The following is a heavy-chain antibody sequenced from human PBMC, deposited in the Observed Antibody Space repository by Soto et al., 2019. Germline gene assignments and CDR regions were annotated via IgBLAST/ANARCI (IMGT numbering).Heavy chain of an antibody. CDR1: GFTFSSYG. V-gene: IGHV3-33*01. J-gene: IGHJ6*02. Sequence: PGGSLRLSCAASGFTFSSYGMHWVRQAPGKGLEWVAVIWYDGSNKYYADSVRGRFTISRDNSKNTLYLQMNSLRAEDTAVYYCARDQGYSYATYYYYGMDVWGQGTTVTVSS. CDR3: ARDQGYSYATYYYYGMDV. D-gene: IGHD5-18*01. CDR2: IWYDGSNK.